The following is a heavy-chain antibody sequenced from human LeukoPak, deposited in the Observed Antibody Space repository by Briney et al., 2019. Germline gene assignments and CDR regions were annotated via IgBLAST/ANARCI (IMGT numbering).Heavy chain of an antibody. CDR2: LNPSGGSP. CDR1: GYTFTSYY. J-gene: IGHJ6*01. V-gene: IGHV1-46*01. Sequence: ASVKVSCKASGYTFTSYYIHWVRQAPGQGLEWMGVLNPSGGSPIYPQNFQGRVTMTRDTSTSTVYMELSSLRSEDTAVYYCARGDSGYYYGMDVWGQGTTVTVSS. D-gene: IGHD1-26*01. CDR3: ARGDSGYYYGMDV.